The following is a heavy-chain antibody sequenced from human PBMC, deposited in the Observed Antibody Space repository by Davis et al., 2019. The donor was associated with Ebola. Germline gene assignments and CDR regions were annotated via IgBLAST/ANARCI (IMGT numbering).Heavy chain of an antibody. V-gene: IGHV3-11*06. CDR2: ISSSSSYT. Sequence: LSLTCTVSGGSISSYYWSWIRQAPGKGLEWVSYISSSSSYTNYADSVKGRFTISRDNSKNTLYLQMNSLRAEDTAVYYCAKRDNLDVWGKGTTVTVSS. J-gene: IGHJ6*04. CDR3: AKRDNLDV. D-gene: IGHD1-1*01. CDR1: GGSISSYY.